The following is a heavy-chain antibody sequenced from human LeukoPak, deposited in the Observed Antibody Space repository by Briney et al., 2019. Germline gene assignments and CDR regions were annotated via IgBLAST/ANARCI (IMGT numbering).Heavy chain of an antibody. CDR3: ARDNSIAVAAPEGY. V-gene: IGHV1-18*01. J-gene: IGHJ4*02. CDR2: ISAYNGNT. CDR1: GYTFTSYG. D-gene: IGHD6-19*01. Sequence: GASVKVSCKASGYTFTSYGISWVRQAPGQGLEWMGWISAYNGNTNYAQKLQGRVTMTTDTSTSTAYMELRSLRSDDTAVYYCARDNSIAVAAPEGYWGQGTLVTVSS.